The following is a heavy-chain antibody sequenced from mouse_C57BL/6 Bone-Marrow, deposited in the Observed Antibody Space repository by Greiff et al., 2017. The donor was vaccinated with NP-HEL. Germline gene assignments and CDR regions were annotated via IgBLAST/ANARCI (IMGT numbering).Heavy chain of an antibody. J-gene: IGHJ2*01. V-gene: IGHV1-18*01. CDR1: GYTFTDYN. D-gene: IGHD3-2*02. CDR2: INPNNGGT. CDR3: ARRAQATLGY. Sequence: VQLKESGPELVKPGASVKIPCKASGYTFTDYNMDWVKQSHGKSLEWIGDINPNNGGTIYNQKFKGKATLTVDKSSSTAYMELRGLTSEDTAVYYCARRAQATLGYWGQGTTLTVSS.